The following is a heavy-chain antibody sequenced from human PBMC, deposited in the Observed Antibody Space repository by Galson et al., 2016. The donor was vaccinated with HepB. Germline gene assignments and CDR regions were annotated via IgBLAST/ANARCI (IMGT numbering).Heavy chain of an antibody. CDR3: ARVGKQTWFRQGWYFDL. CDR2: IWYDGSNK. Sequence: SLRLSCAASGFTFSSYGMHWVRQAPGKGLEWVAVIWYDGSNKYYADSVKGRFTISRDNSRNTMYLQMSSLRAEDTAVYYCARVGKQTWFRQGWYFDLWGRGTLVTVSS. J-gene: IGHJ2*01. D-gene: IGHD5-18*01. V-gene: IGHV3-33*01. CDR1: GFTFSSYG.